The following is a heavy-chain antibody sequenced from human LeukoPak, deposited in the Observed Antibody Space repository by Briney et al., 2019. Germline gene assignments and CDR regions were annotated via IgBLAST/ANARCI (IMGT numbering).Heavy chain of an antibody. V-gene: IGHV3-48*01. CDR1: GFIFSTYS. CDR3: ARDGRITIFGVVAYYYMDV. D-gene: IGHD3-3*01. CDR2: ISSSSSAI. J-gene: IGHJ6*03. Sequence: GGSLSLSCVASGFIFSTYSMNWVSQAAGKELEGISYISSSSSAINYADSVKGRFTISRDNAKNSLYLQMNSPRAEDTAVYYCARDGRITIFGVVAYYYMDVWGKGTTVTVSS.